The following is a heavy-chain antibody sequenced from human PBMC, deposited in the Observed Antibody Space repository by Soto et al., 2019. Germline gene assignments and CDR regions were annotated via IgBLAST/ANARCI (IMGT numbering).Heavy chain of an antibody. D-gene: IGHD2-15*01. CDR2: IYYSGST. CDR1: GGSISSFY. Sequence: QVQLQESGPGLVKPSETLSLTCTVSGGSISSFYWSWIRQSPGKGLEWIGYIYYSGSTNYNPSLKGRVIISVDTSKNQFSLKLSSVTAADTAIYYCARQGGTKGIRAFDICGQGTTVTVSS. CDR3: ARQGGTKGIRAFDI. J-gene: IGHJ3*02. V-gene: IGHV4-59*08.